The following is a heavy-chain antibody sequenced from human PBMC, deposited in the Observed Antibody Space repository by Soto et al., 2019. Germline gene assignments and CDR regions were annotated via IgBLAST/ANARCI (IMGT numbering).Heavy chain of an antibody. CDR1: GFTFSKYG. J-gene: IGHJ6*02. CDR3: AKGAEGGAYYGMDV. Sequence: QVQLVESGGGVVQPGRSLRLSCAASGFTFSKYGMHWVRQAPGKGPEWVAVISYDGSNKYYADSVKGRFTISRDKSKNTLYVQMNSLRVEDTAVYYCAKGAEGGAYYGMDVWGQGTTVTVS. CDR2: ISYDGSNK. V-gene: IGHV3-30*18. D-gene: IGHD3-16*01.